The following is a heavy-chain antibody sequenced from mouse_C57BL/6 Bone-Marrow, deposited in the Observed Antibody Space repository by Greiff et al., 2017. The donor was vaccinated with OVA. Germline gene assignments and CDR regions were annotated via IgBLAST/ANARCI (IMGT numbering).Heavy chain of an antibody. J-gene: IGHJ3*01. Sequence: VQLQESGAELARPGASVKLSCKASGYTFTSYGISWVKQRTGQGLEWIGEIYPRSGNTYYNEKFKGKATLTADKSSSTAYMELRSLTSEDSAVYFCARSGYPGRFAYWGQGTLVTVSA. CDR1: GYTFTSYG. CDR2: IYPRSGNT. D-gene: IGHD3-2*02. V-gene: IGHV1-81*01. CDR3: ARSGYPGRFAY.